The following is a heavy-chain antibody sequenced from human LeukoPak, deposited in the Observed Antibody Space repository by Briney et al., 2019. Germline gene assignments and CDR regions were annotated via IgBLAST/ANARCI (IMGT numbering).Heavy chain of an antibody. CDR2: ISGSGGST. CDR3: AKDRSSGWYELFDY. CDR1: GFTFSSYG. D-gene: IGHD6-19*01. J-gene: IGHJ4*02. V-gene: IGHV3-23*01. Sequence: PGGSLRLSCAASGFTFSSYGMHWVRQAPGKGLEWVSAISGSGGSTYYADSVKGRFTISRDNSKNTLYLQMNSLRAEDTAVYYCAKDRSSGWYELFDYWGQGTLVTVSS.